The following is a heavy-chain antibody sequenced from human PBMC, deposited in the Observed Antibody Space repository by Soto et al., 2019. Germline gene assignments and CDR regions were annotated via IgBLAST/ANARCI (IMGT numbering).Heavy chain of an antibody. J-gene: IGHJ1*01. Sequence: QVQLVQSGAEVKKPGASVKVSCKASGYTFTSYAMHWVRQAPGQRLEWMGWINAGNGNTKYSQKFQGRVTITRDTSASTAYMELSSLRSEDTAVYYCARGRRFGELRAYFQHWGQGTLVTVSS. V-gene: IGHV1-3*01. CDR2: INAGNGNT. D-gene: IGHD3-10*01. CDR1: GYTFTSYA. CDR3: ARGRRFGELRAYFQH.